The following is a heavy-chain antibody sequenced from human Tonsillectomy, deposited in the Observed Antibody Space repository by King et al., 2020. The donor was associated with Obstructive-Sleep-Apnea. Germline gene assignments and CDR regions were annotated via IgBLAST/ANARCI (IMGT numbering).Heavy chain of an antibody. V-gene: IGHV3-11*01. Sequence: VQLVESGGHLVKPGGSLRLSCAASGFSFSDYYISWIRQAPGKGLGWVSFIRSNGITIDYADSGNGRFHISRDNGKNSLYLQMNSLSAEDTAVDYCTGDGAAAAVIYWGQGTLVTVSS. D-gene: IGHD6-13*01. CDR1: GFSFSDYY. CDR2: IRSNGITI. CDR3: TGDGAAAAVIY. J-gene: IGHJ4*02.